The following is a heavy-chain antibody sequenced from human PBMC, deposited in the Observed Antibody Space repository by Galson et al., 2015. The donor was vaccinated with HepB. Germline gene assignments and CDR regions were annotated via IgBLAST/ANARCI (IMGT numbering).Heavy chain of an antibody. Sequence: SLRLSCAASGFTFSNAWMSWVRQAPGKGLEWVGRIKSKTDGGTTDYAAPVKGRFTISRDDSKNTLYLQMNSLKTEDTAVYYCTTKDYYDSSGYRDAFDIWGQGTMVTVSS. J-gene: IGHJ3*02. D-gene: IGHD3-22*01. CDR1: GFTFSNAW. V-gene: IGHV3-15*01. CDR3: TTKDYYDSSGYRDAFDI. CDR2: IKSKTDGGTT.